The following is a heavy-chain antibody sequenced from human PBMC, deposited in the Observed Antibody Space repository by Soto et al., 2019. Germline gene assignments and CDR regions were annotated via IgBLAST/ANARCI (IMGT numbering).Heavy chain of an antibody. D-gene: IGHD3-9*01. V-gene: IGHV4-59*08. CDR3: ARHLYYDISPGYLRPYHYYGMDV. J-gene: IGHJ6*02. CDR2: IYYTGST. CDR1: GGSISSYY. Sequence: SETLSLTCTVSGGSISSYYWSWIRQPPGKGLEWIGYIYYTGSTNYNPSLKSRVTISVDTSKKQFSLKLTSVTAADTAVYYCARHLYYDISPGYLRPYHYYGMDVRGQGTTVTVSS.